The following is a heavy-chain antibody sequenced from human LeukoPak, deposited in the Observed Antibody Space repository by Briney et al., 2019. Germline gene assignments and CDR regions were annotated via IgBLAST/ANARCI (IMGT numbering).Heavy chain of an antibody. V-gene: IGHV4-59*01. J-gene: IGHJ3*02. D-gene: IGHD1-26*01. Sequence: SETLSLTCTVSGGSISSYYWSWIRQPPGKGLEWIGYIYYSGSTNYNPSLKSRVTISVDTSKNQLSLKLSSVTAADTAVYYCARVSGSYGAFDIWGQGTMVTVSS. CDR2: IYYSGST. CDR1: GGSISSYY. CDR3: ARVSGSYGAFDI.